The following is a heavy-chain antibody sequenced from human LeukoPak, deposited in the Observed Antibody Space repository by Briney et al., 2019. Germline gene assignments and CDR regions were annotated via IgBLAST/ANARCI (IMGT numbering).Heavy chain of an antibody. CDR2: IYYSGST. V-gene: IGHV4-59*08. CDR1: GGSISSYY. CDR3: ARHYSSSWFYYYGMDV. Sequence: PSETLSLTCTVSGGSISSYYWSWIRQPPGKGLEWIGYIYYSGSTNYNPSLKSRVTISVDTSKNQFSLKLSSVTAADTAVYYCARHYSSSWFYYYGMDVWGQGTTVTVSS. J-gene: IGHJ6*02. D-gene: IGHD6-13*01.